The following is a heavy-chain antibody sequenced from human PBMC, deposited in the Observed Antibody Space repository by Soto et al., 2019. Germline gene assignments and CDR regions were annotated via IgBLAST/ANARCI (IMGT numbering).Heavy chain of an antibody. CDR1: GYTFTNYD. Sequence: QVQLVQSGAEVKKPGASVKVSCKASGYTFTNYDINWVRQAPGQGLEWMGWISAYNGDTNYAQKLKGRVTMTTDTSTSTAYMELRSLRSDDTAVYYCARSGLPDPVVVVGHTPFDPWGQGTLVTVSS. J-gene: IGHJ5*02. CDR3: ARSGLPDPVVVVGHTPFDP. V-gene: IGHV1-18*01. CDR2: ISAYNGDT. D-gene: IGHD2-15*01.